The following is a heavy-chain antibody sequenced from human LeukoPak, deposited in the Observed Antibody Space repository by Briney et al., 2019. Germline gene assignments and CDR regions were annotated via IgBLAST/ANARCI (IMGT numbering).Heavy chain of an antibody. Sequence: GASVKVSCTASGGTFSSYAISWVRQAPGQGLEWMGGIIPIFGTANYAQKFQGRVTITADESTSTAYMELSSLRSEDTAVYYCAREGWELPHPLDYWGQGTLVTVSS. V-gene: IGHV1-69*13. CDR1: GGTFSSYA. CDR3: AREGWELPHPLDY. CDR2: IIPIFGTA. J-gene: IGHJ4*02. D-gene: IGHD1-26*01.